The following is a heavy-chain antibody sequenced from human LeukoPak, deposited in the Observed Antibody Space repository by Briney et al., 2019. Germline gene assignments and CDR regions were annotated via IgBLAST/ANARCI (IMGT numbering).Heavy chain of an antibody. CDR3: ARVVGAFDY. CDR1: GFTFSSYA. D-gene: IGHD3-10*01. CDR2: ISYDGSNK. Sequence: GGSLRLSCAASGFTFSSYAMHWVRQAPGKGLEWVAVISYDGSNKYYADSVKGRFTTSRDNSKNTLYLQMNSLRAEDTAVYYCARVVGAFDYWGQGTLVTVSS. J-gene: IGHJ4*02. V-gene: IGHV3-30-3*01.